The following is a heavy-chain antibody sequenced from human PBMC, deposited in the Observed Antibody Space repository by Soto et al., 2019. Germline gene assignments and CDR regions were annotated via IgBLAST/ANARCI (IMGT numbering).Heavy chain of an antibody. D-gene: IGHD3-3*01. V-gene: IGHV3-7*05. CDR2: IKQDGSEK. CDR3: ARDGGYSGYYLNDY. Sequence: EVQLVESGGGLVQPGGSLRLSCVASGFTFSSYWMSWVRQAPGKGLEWVANIKQDGSEKYYVDSVKGRFTISRDSAKSSLYLQMNSLRAKDTAVYYCARDGGYSGYYLNDYWGRGTLVTVSS. CDR1: GFTFSSYW. J-gene: IGHJ4*02.